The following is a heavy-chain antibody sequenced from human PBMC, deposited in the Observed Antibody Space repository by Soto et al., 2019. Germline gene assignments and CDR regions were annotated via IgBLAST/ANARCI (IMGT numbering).Heavy chain of an antibody. J-gene: IGHJ4*02. CDR1: GGTFSSYT. D-gene: IGHD3-22*01. CDR2: IIPILGIA. V-gene: IGHV1-69*02. CDR3: ASRYDSSGY. Sequence: QVQLVQSGAEVKKPGSSVKVSCKASGGTFSSYTISWVRQARGQGLEWMGRIIPILGIANYAQKFHGRVTITADKSTSTAYKELSSLRSEDTAVYDCASRYDSSGYWGPGTLVTVSS.